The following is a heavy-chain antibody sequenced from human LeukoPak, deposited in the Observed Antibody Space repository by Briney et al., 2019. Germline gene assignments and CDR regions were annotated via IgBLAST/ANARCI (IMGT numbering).Heavy chain of an antibody. J-gene: IGHJ5*02. CDR3: TRDRNYYESSGYRNWFYP. CDR2: IKQDGSEK. V-gene: IGHV3-7*01. Sequence: GGSLRLSCAASGFTFSSYWMSWVRQAPGEGLEWVANIKQDGSEKYYVDSVKGRFTISRDNAKNSLYLQMNSLRAEDTAVYYCTRDRNYYESSGYRNWFYPWGERTLLTASS. CDR1: GFTFSSYW. D-gene: IGHD3-22*01.